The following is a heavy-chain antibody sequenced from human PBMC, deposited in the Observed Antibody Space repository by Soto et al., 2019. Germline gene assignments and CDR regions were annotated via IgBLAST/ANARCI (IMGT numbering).Heavy chain of an antibody. J-gene: IGHJ4*02. Sequence: PSETLSLTCAVYGGSFSGYYWSWIRQPPGKGLEWIGEISHSGSTNYNPSLKSRVTISVDTSKNQFSLKLSSVTAADTAVYYCATAGIDYDILTGYYLGGYYFDYWGQGTLVTVSS. D-gene: IGHD3-9*01. CDR3: ATAGIDYDILTGYYLGGYYFDY. CDR1: GGSFSGYY. CDR2: ISHSGST. V-gene: IGHV4-34*01.